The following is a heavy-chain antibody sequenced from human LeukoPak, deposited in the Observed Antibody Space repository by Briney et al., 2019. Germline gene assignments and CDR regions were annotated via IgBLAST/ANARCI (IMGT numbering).Heavy chain of an antibody. D-gene: IGHD3-22*01. CDR2: IDPGDSDT. CDR1: GYSFTSYW. V-gene: IGHV5-51*01. CDR3: ARHHDSSGYPVYY. Sequence: GETLNVTCMGSGYSFTSYWICCGRQMPGKGLEWVGIIDPGDSDTRYSPSFQGQVTISAEKSISTAYLQWSSLKASDTAMYYCARHHDSSGYPVYYWGQGTLVTVSS. J-gene: IGHJ4*02.